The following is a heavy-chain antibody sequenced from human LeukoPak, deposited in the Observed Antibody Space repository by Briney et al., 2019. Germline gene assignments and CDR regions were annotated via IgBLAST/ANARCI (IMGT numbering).Heavy chain of an antibody. CDR2: ISYDGIYK. V-gene: IGHV3-30-3*01. J-gene: IGHJ4*02. CDR1: GFTSSSNA. CDR3: ANKHPPLAGLRGPLDY. D-gene: IGHD6-19*01. Sequence: GGSLRLSCAASGFTSSSNAMNWVRQAPGRGLEWVAIISYDGIYKYYADSVKGRFTISRDNSKNTLYLQMNSLRAEDTAIYFCANKHPPLAGLRGPLDYWGQGTLVTVSS.